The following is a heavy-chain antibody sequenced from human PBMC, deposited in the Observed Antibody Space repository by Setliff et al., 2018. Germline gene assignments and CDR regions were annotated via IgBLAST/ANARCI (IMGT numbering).Heavy chain of an antibody. J-gene: IGHJ6*03. CDR2: IYTSWST. CDR1: DDSISSRHYY. Sequence: SETLSLTCTVSDDSISSRHYYWSWIRQPAGKGLEWIGHIYTSWSTNYNPSLKSRVTISVDTSKNQFSLKLSSVTAADTAIYYCARHDARGYYYYMDVWGEGTTVTVSS. D-gene: IGHD3-10*01. CDR3: ARHDARGYYYYMDV. V-gene: IGHV4-61*09.